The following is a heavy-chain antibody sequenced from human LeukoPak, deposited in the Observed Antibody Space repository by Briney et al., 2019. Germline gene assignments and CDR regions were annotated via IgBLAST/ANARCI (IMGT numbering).Heavy chain of an antibody. CDR1: GNYW. CDR2: INSDGSWT. V-gene: IGHV3-74*01. J-gene: IGHJ4*02. Sequence: GGSLRLSCAASGNYWMHWVRQAPGKGLVWVSHINSDGSWTSYADSVKGRFTISKDNAKNTVYLQMNNLRAEDTAVYYCAKNGDSVWGSLYYFDSWGQGTLVTVSS. CDR3: AKNGDSVWGSLYYFDS. D-gene: IGHD3-16*01.